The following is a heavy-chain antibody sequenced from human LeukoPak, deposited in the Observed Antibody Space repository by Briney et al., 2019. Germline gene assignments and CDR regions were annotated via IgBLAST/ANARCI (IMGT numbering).Heavy chain of an antibody. CDR1: GGSISSSY. CDR3: AREGMIATGREPAEI. D-gene: IGHD3-22*01. J-gene: IGHJ3*02. Sequence: SETLSLTCSVSGGSISSSYWSWIRQAPGKGLEWIGQIYYSGSTNYNSSLKSRVTISVDTSKNQFSLKLFSVTAADTAVYYCAREGMIATGREPAEIWGQGTMVSVSS. CDR2: IYYSGST. V-gene: IGHV4-59*01.